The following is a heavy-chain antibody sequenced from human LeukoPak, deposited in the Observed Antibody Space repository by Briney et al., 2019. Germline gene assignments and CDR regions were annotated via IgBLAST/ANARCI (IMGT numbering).Heavy chain of an antibody. J-gene: IGHJ4*02. V-gene: IGHV3-23*01. D-gene: IGHD3-10*01. CDR3: AKEGYYGSGSLGVFDY. CDR1: GFTFSSYA. CDR2: ISGSGGST. Sequence: GGSLRLSCAASGFTFSSYAMSWVRQAPGKGLEWVSAISGSGGSTYYADSVKGRFTISRDNSKNTLYLQMNSLRAEDTAVYYCAKEGYYGSGSLGVFDYWGQGTLVTVSS.